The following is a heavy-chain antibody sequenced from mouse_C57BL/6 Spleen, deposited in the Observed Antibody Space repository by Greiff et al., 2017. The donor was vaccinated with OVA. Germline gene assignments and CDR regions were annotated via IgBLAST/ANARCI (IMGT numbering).Heavy chain of an antibody. D-gene: IGHD2-3*01. CDR3: ARFYDVQGYFDY. V-gene: IGHV1-52*01. J-gene: IGHJ2*01. CDR1: GYTFTSYW. CDR2: IDPSDSET. Sequence: QVQLQQPGAELVRPGSSVKLSCKASGYTFTSYWMHWVKQRPIQGLEWIGNIDPSDSETHYNQKFKDKAKLPVDKSSSTAYMQLSSLTSEDSAVYYCARFYDVQGYFDYWGQGTTLTVSS.